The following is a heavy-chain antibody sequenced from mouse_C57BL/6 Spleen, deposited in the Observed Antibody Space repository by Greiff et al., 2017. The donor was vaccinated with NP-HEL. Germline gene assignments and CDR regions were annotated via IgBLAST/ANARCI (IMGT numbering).Heavy chain of an antibody. V-gene: IGHV5-17*01. J-gene: IGHJ4*01. Sequence: EVQVVESGGGLVKPGGSLKLSCAASGFTFSDYGMHWVRQAPEKGLEWVAYISSGSSTIYYADTVKGRFTISRDNAKNTLFLQMTSLRSEDTAMYYCARPYYGSSPHYYAMDYWGQGTSVTVSS. CDR2: ISSGSSTI. CDR1: GFTFSDYG. D-gene: IGHD1-1*01. CDR3: ARPYYGSSPHYYAMDY.